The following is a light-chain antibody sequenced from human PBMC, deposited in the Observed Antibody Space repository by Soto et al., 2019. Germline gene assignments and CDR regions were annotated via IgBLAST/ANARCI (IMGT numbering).Light chain of an antibody. V-gene: IGKV1-27*01. CDR3: QKYNRAQYT. CDR2: AAS. Sequence: DIQMTQSPSSLSASVGDRVTITCRASQGISNYLAWYQQKPGKVPKLLIYAASTLQSGVPSRFSGSGSGTDFTLTIRCLQPEDVATYYCQKYNRAQYTFGQGTKLEIK. J-gene: IGKJ2*01. CDR1: QGISNY.